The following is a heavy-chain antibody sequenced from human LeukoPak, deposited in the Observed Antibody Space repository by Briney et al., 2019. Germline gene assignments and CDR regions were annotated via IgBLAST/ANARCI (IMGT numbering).Heavy chain of an antibody. Sequence: GGSLRLSCAASGFTFRSYAMSWVRQAPGKGLGWVSAISGSGGSTNYADSVKGRFTISRDNSKNTLYLQMNSLRAEDTAVYYCAKGLSSVPRYYFDYWGQGTLVTVSS. J-gene: IGHJ4*02. CDR2: ISGSGGST. CDR3: AKGLSSVPRYYFDY. V-gene: IGHV3-23*01. D-gene: IGHD3-10*01. CDR1: GFTFRSYA.